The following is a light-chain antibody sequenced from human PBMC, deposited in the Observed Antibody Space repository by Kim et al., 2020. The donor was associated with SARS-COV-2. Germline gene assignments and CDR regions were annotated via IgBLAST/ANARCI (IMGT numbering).Light chain of an antibody. Sequence: EIVLTQSPGTLSLSPGERATLSCRASQSLSTSYLAWYQLKPGQAPSLLIYGASTRATGIPNRFSGSGSGTDFTLTISRLEPEDFAMYYCQQYRSSQATFGGGTKVDIK. CDR3: QQYRSSQAT. CDR2: GAS. V-gene: IGKV3-20*01. J-gene: IGKJ4*01. CDR1: QSLSTSY.